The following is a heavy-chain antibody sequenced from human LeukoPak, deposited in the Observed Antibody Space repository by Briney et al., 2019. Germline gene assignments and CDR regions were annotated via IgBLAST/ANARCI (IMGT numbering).Heavy chain of an antibody. CDR2: ISTSSSYI. CDR1: GFTLSSYS. J-gene: IGHJ4*02. CDR3: ARATRGGYDGYFDY. Sequence: GGSLRLSCAASGFTLSSYSMNWVRQAPGKGLEWVSFISTSSSYIYYADSVKGRFIISRDNARKSLYLQMSSLRAEDTAVYYCARATRGGYDGYFDYWGQGTLVTVSS. D-gene: IGHD5-12*01. V-gene: IGHV3-21*01.